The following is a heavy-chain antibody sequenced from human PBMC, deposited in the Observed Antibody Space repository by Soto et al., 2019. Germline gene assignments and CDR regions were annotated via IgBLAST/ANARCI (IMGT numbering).Heavy chain of an antibody. D-gene: IGHD5-18*01. CDR3: AKDSAMVTFMGFDI. CDR2: ISWNSGRI. CDR1: GFSFDDYA. J-gene: IGHJ3*02. Sequence: GGSLRLSCAASGFSFDDYAMHWVRQAPGKGLEWVSGISWNSGRIGYGDSVKGRFTISRDNAKNSLYLQMNSLRVEDTALYYCAKDSAMVTFMGFDIWGQGTMVTVSS. V-gene: IGHV3-9*01.